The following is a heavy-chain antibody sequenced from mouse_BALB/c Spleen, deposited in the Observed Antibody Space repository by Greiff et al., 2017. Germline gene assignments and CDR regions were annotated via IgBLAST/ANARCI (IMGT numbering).Heavy chain of an antibody. Sequence: DVKLVESGGGLVQPGGSRKLSCAASGFTFSSFGMHWVRQAPEKGLEWVAYISSGSSTIYYADTVKGRFTISRDNPKNTLFLQMTSLRSEDTAMYYCARQNYDSLYAMDYWGQGTSVTVSS. V-gene: IGHV5-17*02. CDR3: ARQNYDSLYAMDY. D-gene: IGHD2-4*01. J-gene: IGHJ4*01. CDR2: ISSGSSTI. CDR1: GFTFSSFG.